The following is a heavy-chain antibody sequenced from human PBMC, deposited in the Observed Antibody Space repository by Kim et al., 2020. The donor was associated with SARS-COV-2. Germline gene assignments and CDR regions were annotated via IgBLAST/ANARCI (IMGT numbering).Heavy chain of an antibody. CDR1: GDSVSSNSAA. D-gene: IGHD2-8*01. V-gene: IGHV6-1*01. J-gene: IGHJ4*02. CDR3: ARASKDIVLMVYAAGDYFDY. CDR2: TYYRSKWYN. Sequence: SQTLSLTCAISGDSVSSNSAAWNWIRQSPSRGLEWLGRTYYRSKWYNDYAVSVKSRITINPDTSKNQFSLQLNSVTPEDTAVYYCARASKDIVLMVYAAGDYFDYWGQGTLVTVSS.